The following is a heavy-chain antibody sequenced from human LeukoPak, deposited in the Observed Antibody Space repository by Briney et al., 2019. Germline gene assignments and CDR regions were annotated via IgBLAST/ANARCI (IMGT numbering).Heavy chain of an antibody. CDR3: ARAEIKYCSGGSCYSGYYYGMDV. CDR1: GYTFTSYA. Sequence: ASVKVSCKASGYTFTSYAISWVRQAPGQGLEWMGGIIPIFGTANYAQKFQGRVTITADESTSTAYMELSSLRSEDTAVYYCARAEIKYCSGGSCYSGYYYGMDVWGQGTTVTVSS. D-gene: IGHD2-15*01. CDR2: IIPIFGTA. V-gene: IGHV1-69*13. J-gene: IGHJ6*02.